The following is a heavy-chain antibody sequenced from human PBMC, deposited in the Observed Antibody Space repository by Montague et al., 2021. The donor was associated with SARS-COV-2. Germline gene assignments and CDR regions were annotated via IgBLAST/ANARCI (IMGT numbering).Heavy chain of an antibody. V-gene: IGHV3-23*01. CDR2: ISGSGGST. CDR3: AKRYCSGGSCYSGFDP. J-gene: IGHJ5*02. CDR1: GFTFSSYA. D-gene: IGHD2-15*01. Sequence: SRSLSLAASGFTFSSYAMSWVRQAPGKGLEWVSAISGSGGSTYYADSVKGRFTISRDNSKNTLYLQMNSLRAEDTAVYYCAKRYCSGGSCYSGFDPWGQGTLVTVSS.